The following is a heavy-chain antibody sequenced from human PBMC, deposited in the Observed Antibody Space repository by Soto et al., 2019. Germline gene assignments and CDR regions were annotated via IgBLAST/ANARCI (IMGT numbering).Heavy chain of an antibody. Sequence: PSETLSLTCTVSGGSISSSSYYWGWIRQPPGKGLEWIGSIYYSGSTYYNPSLKSRVTISVDTSKNQFSLKLSSVTAADTAVYYCARQIYDFWSGYTGPAGYFDYWGQGTLVAVSS. V-gene: IGHV4-39*01. J-gene: IGHJ4*02. CDR2: IYYSGST. CDR1: GGSISSSSYY. CDR3: ARQIYDFWSGYTGPAGYFDY. D-gene: IGHD3-3*01.